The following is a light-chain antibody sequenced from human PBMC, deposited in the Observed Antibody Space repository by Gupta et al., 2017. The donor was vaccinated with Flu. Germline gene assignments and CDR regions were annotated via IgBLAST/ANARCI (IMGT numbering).Light chain of an antibody. V-gene: IGKV4-1*01. Sequence: DIVMTQSPDSLAVSLGERATINCKSSQSVFYSSNNRNYLAWYQQKPGQPPKLLIYWASSREYGVPDRFSGSGSGTDFNLTISSLQAEDVAVYYCHQDYTSPLTFGGGTKVEIK. CDR3: HQDYTSPLT. CDR1: QSVFYSSNNRNY. J-gene: IGKJ4*01. CDR2: WAS.